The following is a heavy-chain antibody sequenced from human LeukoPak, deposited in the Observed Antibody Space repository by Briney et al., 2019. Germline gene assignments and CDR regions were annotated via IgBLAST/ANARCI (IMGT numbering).Heavy chain of an antibody. CDR1: GGSISSYY. Sequence: SETLSLTCTVSGGSISSYYWSWLRQPPGEGLEWIGYIYTSGSTNYNPSLKSRVTISVDTSKNQFSLKLSSVTAADTAVYYCARRVGYSSSWYYFDYWGQGTLVTVSS. J-gene: IGHJ4*02. V-gene: IGHV4-4*09. CDR3: ARRVGYSSSWYYFDY. CDR2: IYTSGST. D-gene: IGHD6-13*01.